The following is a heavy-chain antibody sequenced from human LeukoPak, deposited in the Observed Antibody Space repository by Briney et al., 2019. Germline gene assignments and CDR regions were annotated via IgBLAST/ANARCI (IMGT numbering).Heavy chain of an antibody. CDR1: GGSFSGYY. CDR2: INHSGST. CDR3: ARDKGSSGLDY. J-gene: IGHJ4*02. Sequence: SETLPLTCAVYGGSFSGYYWSWIRQPPGKGLEWIGEINHSGSTNYNPSLKSRVTISVDTSKNQFSLKLSSVTAADTAVYYCARDKGSSGLDYWGQGTLVTVSS. V-gene: IGHV4-34*01. D-gene: IGHD6-25*01.